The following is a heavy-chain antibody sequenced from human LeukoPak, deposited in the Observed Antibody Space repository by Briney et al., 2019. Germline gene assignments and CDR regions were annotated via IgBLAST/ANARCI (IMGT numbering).Heavy chain of an antibody. Sequence: PSETLSLTCAVYGGSFSGYYWSWIRQPPGKGLEWIGAINHSGSTNYHPSLRSGIIISVNTSNTQFSLQRSSGSAADTAVYYCARAPDYCSSTSCRKAGSYWGQGTLVTVSS. D-gene: IGHD2-2*01. V-gene: IGHV4-34*01. CDR2: INHSGST. J-gene: IGHJ4*02. CDR3: ARAPDYCSSTSCRKAGSY. CDR1: GGSFSGYY.